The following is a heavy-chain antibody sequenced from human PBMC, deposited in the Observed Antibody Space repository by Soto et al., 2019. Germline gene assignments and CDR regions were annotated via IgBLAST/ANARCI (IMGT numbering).Heavy chain of an antibody. V-gene: IGHV3-23*01. D-gene: IGHD6-13*01. Sequence: RGSLRLSCAASGFTFSSYAMSWVRQAPGKGLEWVSAISGSGGNTYYADSVKGRFTISRDNSKNTLYLQMNSLRAEDTAVYYCAKYSGGILSSSWSLAEYFQHWGQGTLVTVS. CDR1: GFTFSSYA. J-gene: IGHJ1*01. CDR2: ISGSGGNT. CDR3: AKYSGGILSSSWSLAEYFQH.